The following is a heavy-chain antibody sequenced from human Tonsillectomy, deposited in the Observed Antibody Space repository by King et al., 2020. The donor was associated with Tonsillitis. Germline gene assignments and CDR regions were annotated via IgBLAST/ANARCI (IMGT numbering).Heavy chain of an antibody. CDR3: ARCAPPSHGSTWPVDY. D-gene: IGHD2-2*01. CDR1: GFTFTSYA. Sequence: VQLVESGGGVVQPGRSLRLYCAASGFTFTSYAMHWVRQAPGKGLEWVAVVSYDGNYKYYADAVKGRFTISRDNSKNTLNLQKSSVRAEDTAVYYCARCAPPSHGSTWPVDYWGQGTLVTASS. CDR2: VSYDGNYK. J-gene: IGHJ4*02. V-gene: IGHV3-30-3*01.